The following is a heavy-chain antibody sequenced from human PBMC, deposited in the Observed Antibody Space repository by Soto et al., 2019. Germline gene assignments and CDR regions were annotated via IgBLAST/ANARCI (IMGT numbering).Heavy chain of an antibody. Sequence: EVQLVESGGGLVKPGGSLRLSCAASGFTFSSYSMNWVRQAPGKGLEWVSSISSSSSYIYYADSVKGRFTISRDNAKNSLYLQMNSLRAEDTAVYYCAGDPGQQWLDDAFDIWGQGTMVTVSS. CDR2: ISSSSSYI. CDR1: GFTFSSYS. D-gene: IGHD6-19*01. J-gene: IGHJ3*02. V-gene: IGHV3-21*01. CDR3: AGDPGQQWLDDAFDI.